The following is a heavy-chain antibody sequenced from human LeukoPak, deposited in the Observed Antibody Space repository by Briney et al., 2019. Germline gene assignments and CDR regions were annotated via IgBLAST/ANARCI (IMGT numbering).Heavy chain of an antibody. Sequence: GGSLRLSCAASGFTVSNTYMSWVRQAPGKGLEWVSLIYSGGGTYSADSVKGRFTISRDISKNTLYLQMNSLRAEDTAVYYCARDCGAAITGPRFDLWGQGARVTVSS. V-gene: IGHV3-53*01. CDR1: GFTVSNTY. D-gene: IGHD2-8*02. CDR3: ARDCGAAITGPRFDL. CDR2: IYSGGGT. J-gene: IGHJ4*02.